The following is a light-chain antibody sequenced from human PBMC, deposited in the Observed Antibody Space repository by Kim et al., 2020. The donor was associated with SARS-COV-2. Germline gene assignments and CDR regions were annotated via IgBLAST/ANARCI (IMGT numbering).Light chain of an antibody. Sequence: SPGERATLSCRASQSVGKNYLAWFQQKPGQTPRLLIYDASTRATGIPDSFSGSGSGTDFTLTITRVEPEDFAVYYCQQYATSPLTFGGGTKVDIK. CDR2: DAS. CDR3: QQYATSPLT. V-gene: IGKV3-20*01. CDR1: QSVGKNY. J-gene: IGKJ4*01.